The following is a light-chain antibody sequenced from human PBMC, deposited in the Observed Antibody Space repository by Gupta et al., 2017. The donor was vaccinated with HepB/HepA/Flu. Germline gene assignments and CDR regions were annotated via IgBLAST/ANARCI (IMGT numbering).Light chain of an antibody. CDR3: GAWDSSLSAGV. CDR2: ENN. CDR1: SSNIGNYY. J-gene: IGLJ2*01. Sequence: QSVLTQPPSVSAAPGQKVTISCSGRSSNIGNYYVSWYQQIPGTAPKLLIYENNKRASGIPDRFSGSKSGTSATLGITGLQTGDEADFYCGAWDSSLSAGVFGGGTKLTVL. V-gene: IGLV1-51*02.